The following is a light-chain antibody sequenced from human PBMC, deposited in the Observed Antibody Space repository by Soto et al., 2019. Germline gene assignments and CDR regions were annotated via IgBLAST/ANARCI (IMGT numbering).Light chain of an antibody. CDR3: QHYDSSPWK. CDR1: QSFSNSY. J-gene: IGKJ1*01. Sequence: EIVLTQSPGTLSLSPGERATLSCRASQSFSNSYLAWYQQKPGQAPRLLIYGASSRATGIPDRFSGSGSGTDFILTISSLEPEDFAVYFCQHYDSSPWKFGQGTKVEIK. CDR2: GAS. V-gene: IGKV3-20*01.